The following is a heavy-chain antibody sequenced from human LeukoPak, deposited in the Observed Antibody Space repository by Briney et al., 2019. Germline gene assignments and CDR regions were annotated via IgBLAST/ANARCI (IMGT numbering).Heavy chain of an antibody. D-gene: IGHD6-6*01. CDR3: ARGMPLYSSSSTSDYYYYYMDV. Sequence: GGSLRLSCAASGFTFSSYEMNWVRQAPGKGLEWVSSISSSSSYIYYADSVKGRFTISRDNAKNSLYLQMNSLRAEDTAVYYCARGMPLYSSSSTSDYYYYYMDVWAKGTTVTVSS. CDR2: ISSSSSYI. CDR1: GFTFSSYE. J-gene: IGHJ6*03. V-gene: IGHV3-21*01.